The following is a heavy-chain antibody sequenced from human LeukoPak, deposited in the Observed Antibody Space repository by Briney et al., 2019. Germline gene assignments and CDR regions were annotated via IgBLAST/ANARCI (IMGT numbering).Heavy chain of an antibody. D-gene: IGHD1-14*01. CDR2: IYYSGST. CDR3: ARTKPWFDP. V-gene: IGHV4-59*12. J-gene: IGHJ5*02. CDR1: GGSISSYY. Sequence: SETLSLTCTVSGGSISSYYWSWIRQPPGKGLEWIGYIYYSGSTNYNPSLKSRVTISVDRSKNQFSLKLSSVTAADTAVYCCARTKPWFDPWGQGTLVTVSS.